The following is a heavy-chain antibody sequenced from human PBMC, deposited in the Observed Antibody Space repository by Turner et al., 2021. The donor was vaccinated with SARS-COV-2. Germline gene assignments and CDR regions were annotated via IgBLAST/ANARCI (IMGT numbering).Heavy chain of an antibody. CDR1: GYTFTSFY. J-gene: IGHJ4*02. V-gene: IGHV1-46*01. CDR2: INPSGGRT. Sequence: QVQLVQSGAEVEKPGASVKVSCKASGYTFTSFYMHWVRQAPGQGLEWMGIINPSGGRTNYAQKFQGRVTMTRDTSTSTVYMELSSLRSEDTAVYYCASSLPAPGGVPGRLNYWGQGALVTVSS. CDR3: ASSLPAPGGVPGRLNY. D-gene: IGHD2-8*02.